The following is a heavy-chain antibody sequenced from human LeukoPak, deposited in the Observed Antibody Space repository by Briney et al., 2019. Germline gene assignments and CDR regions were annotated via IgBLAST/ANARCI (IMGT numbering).Heavy chain of an antibody. CDR1: GFDFITYN. Sequence: PGGSLRLSCVASGFDFITYNMTWVRQAPGKGLEWVSSITDSGTYIYYAGSVKGRFTISRDNAKNSLFLQMNGLRADDTAVYYCAKDRVVRGVMGRDDYWGQGTLVTVSS. J-gene: IGHJ4*02. CDR2: ITDSGTYI. D-gene: IGHD3-10*01. CDR3: AKDRVVRGVMGRDDY. V-gene: IGHV3-21*04.